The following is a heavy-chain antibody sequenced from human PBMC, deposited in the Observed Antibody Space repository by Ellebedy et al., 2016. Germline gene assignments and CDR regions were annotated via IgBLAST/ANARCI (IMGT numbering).Heavy chain of an antibody. J-gene: IGHJ4*02. D-gene: IGHD3-10*01. CDR3: ARGDGSGSLIDY. V-gene: IGHV4-34*01. CDR1: GWSFSDYY. CDR2: INHSGST. Sequence: SETLSLXXAVYGWSFSDYYCSWTRQSPGKGLEWIGEINHSGSTKYNPSLKSRVTMSVDTSKIQFSLRLSSVTAADTAVYYCARGDGSGSLIDYWGQGTLVTVSS.